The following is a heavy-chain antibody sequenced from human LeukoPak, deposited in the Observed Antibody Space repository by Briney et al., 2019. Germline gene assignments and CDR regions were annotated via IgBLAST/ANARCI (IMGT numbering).Heavy chain of an antibody. CDR2: ISYDGSNK. V-gene: IGHV3-30-3*01. CDR3: ASPPGGMGV. J-gene: IGHJ6*02. CDR1: GFTFSSYA. Sequence: GGSLRLSCAASGFTFSSYAMHWVRQAPGKGLEWVAVISYDGSNKYYADSVKGRFTISRDNSKNTLYLQMNSLRAEDTAVYYCASPPGGMGVWGQGTTVTVSS.